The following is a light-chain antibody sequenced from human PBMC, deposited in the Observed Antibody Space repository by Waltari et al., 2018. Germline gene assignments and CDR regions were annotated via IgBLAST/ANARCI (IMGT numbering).Light chain of an antibody. CDR2: GVF. J-gene: IGLJ2*01. CDR3: SSYTSSSTYIV. Sequence: QSALTQPASVSGSPGQSITISCTGTSSDIGSYDFVSWYQQHPGQAPKHMMYGVFKWPSAASGLFSGSTSSNTASLTISGLHAYDEADYYCSSYTSSSTYIVFGGGTNLTVL. V-gene: IGLV2-14*01. CDR1: SSDIGSYDF.